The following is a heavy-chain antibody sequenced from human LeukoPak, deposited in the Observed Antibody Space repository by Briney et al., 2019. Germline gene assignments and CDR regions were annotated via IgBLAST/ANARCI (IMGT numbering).Heavy chain of an antibody. J-gene: IGHJ4*02. V-gene: IGHV1-69*05. CDR3: ASCSYDSSGYYYLSYFDY. CDR2: IIPIFGTA. CDR1: GGTFSSYA. D-gene: IGHD3-22*01. Sequence: SVKVSCKASGGTFSSYAISWVRQAPGQGLEWMGRIIPIFGTANYAQKFQGRVTITTDESTSTACMELSSLRSEDTAVYYCASCSYDSSGYYYLSYFDYWGQGTLVTVSS.